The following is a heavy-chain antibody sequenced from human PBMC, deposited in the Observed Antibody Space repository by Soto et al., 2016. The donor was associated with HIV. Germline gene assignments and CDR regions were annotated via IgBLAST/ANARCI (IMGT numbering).Heavy chain of an antibody. D-gene: IGHD1-26*01. V-gene: IGHV3-48*04. CDR3: ARDGMVAELDY. CDR2: ISGGGTTI. CDR1: GFTFSSYS. J-gene: IGHJ4*02. Sequence: EVQLVESGGGLVQPGGSLRLSCVASGFTFSSYSMNWVRQTPGKGLEWVSYISGGGTTIYYADSLKGRFTISRDNAKKSLHLQMNSLRVEDTGIYYCARDGMVAELDYWGQGNPGHRSP.